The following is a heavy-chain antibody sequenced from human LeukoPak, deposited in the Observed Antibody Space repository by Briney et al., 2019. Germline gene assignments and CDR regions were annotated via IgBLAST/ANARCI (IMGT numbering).Heavy chain of an antibody. V-gene: IGHV1-46*01. J-gene: IGHJ4*02. CDR3: ARNDQRGYNHGSPDY. Sequence: ASVKVSCKASGYTFTNYYIHWVRQAPGQGLEWMGIIDPSGGSTAYAQKFQGRVTMTRDTSTSTVHMELRSLTSEDTAVYYCARNDQRGYNHGSPDYWGQGTLVTVSS. CDR1: GYTFTNYY. D-gene: IGHD5-18*01. CDR2: IDPSGGST.